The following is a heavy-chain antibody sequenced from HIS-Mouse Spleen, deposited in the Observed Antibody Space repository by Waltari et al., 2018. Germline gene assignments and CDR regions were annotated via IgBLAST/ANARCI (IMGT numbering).Heavy chain of an antibody. V-gene: IGHV4-34*01. CDR2: INHSGST. Sequence: QVQLQQWGAGLLKPSETLSLTSAVDGGSFSGYYWSWIRQPPGKGLEGIGEINHSGSTNYNPSLKSRVTISVDTSKNQFSLKLSSVTAADTAVYYCARMGPASGSYGDYWGQGTLVTVSS. CDR3: ARMGPASGSYGDY. CDR1: GGSFSGYY. J-gene: IGHJ4*02. D-gene: IGHD1-26*01.